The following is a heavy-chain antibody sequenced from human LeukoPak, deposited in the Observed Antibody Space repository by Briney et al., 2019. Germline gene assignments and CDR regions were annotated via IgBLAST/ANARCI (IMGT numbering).Heavy chain of an antibody. CDR2: INHSGST. J-gene: IGHJ4*02. D-gene: IGHD3-10*01. Sequence: SETLSLTCAVYGGSFSGYYWSWIRQPPGKGLEWIGEINHSGSTNYNPSLKSRVTISVDTSKNQFSLKLSSVTAADTAVYYCAGSVYYYGSLDYWGQGTLVTVSS. CDR3: AGSVYYYGSLDY. CDR1: GGSFSGYY. V-gene: IGHV4-34*01.